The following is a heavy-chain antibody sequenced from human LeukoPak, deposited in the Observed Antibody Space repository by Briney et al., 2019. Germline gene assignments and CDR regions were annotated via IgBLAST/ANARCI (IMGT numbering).Heavy chain of an antibody. CDR1: GFTFSSYG. Sequence: GRSLRLPCAASGFTFSSYGMHWVRQAPGKGLEWVAVISYDGSNKYYADSVKGRFTISRDNSKNTLYLQMNSLRAEDTAVYYCAKLTYGDYPWDFDIWGQGTMVTVSS. J-gene: IGHJ3*02. CDR2: ISYDGSNK. V-gene: IGHV3-30*18. D-gene: IGHD4-17*01. CDR3: AKLTYGDYPWDFDI.